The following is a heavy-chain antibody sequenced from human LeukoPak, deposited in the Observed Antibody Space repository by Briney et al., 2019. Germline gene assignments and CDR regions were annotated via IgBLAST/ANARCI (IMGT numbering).Heavy chain of an antibody. V-gene: IGHV4-59*01. CDR3: TRGAGWLIDY. Sequence: ASETLSLTCTVSDDSISDYYRGWIRQPPGKGLEWIGYFYNSGRSTYNPSLKSRVTISADTSKNHFSLKLNSVTTADTAVYYCTRGAGWLIDYWGQGILVTVSS. CDR1: DDSISDYY. J-gene: IGHJ4*02. D-gene: IGHD3-16*01. CDR2: FYNSGRS.